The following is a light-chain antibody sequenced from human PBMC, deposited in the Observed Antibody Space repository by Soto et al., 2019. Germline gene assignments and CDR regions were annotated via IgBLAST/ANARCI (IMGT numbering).Light chain of an antibody. J-gene: IGKJ3*01. CDR2: GAS. CDR1: QSIGSSY. Sequence: EIVLTQSPGTLSLSPGDRGTLSCRTSQSIGSSYLAWYQQKPGQAPRLLIYGASSRATGIPDRFSGSGSGADFTLSISRLEPEDFAVYYCQQYGASPFTFGPGTKVDI. V-gene: IGKV3-20*01. CDR3: QQYGASPFT.